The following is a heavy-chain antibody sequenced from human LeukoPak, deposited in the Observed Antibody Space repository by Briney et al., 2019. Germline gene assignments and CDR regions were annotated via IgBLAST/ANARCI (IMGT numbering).Heavy chain of an antibody. CDR1: GYTFTSYG. CDR3: ARVVSITGIWTDYNRFDP. CDR2: ISAYNGNT. D-gene: IGHD1-20*01. J-gene: IGHJ5*02. V-gene: IGHV1-18*01. Sequence: ASVKVSCRASGYTFTSYGISWVRQAPGQGLEWMGWISAYNGNTNYAQKLQGRVTMTTDTSTSTAYMELRSLRSDDTAVYYCARVVSITGIWTDYNRFDPWGQGTLVTVSS.